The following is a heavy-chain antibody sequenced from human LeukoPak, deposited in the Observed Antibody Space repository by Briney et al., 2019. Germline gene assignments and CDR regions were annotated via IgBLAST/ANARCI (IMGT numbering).Heavy chain of an antibody. D-gene: IGHD3-10*01. CDR1: GFTFSSYR. Sequence: KPGGSLRLSCSAYGFTFSSYRVNWIRQAPAKGLEWVSSISSSRGYIYYADGVKGRCTISRDNAKNSLYLVMISLRAEDKGVYYCARELISSGSLDYWGQGTLVTVSS. J-gene: IGHJ4*02. CDR2: ISSSRGYI. CDR3: ARELISSGSLDY. V-gene: IGHV3-21*01.